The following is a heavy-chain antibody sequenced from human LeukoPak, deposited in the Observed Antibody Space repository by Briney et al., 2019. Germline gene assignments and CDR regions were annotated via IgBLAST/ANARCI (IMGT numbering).Heavy chain of an antibody. Sequence: ASVKVSCKASGYTFTGYYMHRVRQAPGQGLEWMGWINPNSGGTNYAQKFQGRVTMTRDTSISTAYMELSRLRSDDTAVYYCARVRLLVYYYGSGSYPTSGWFDPWGQGTLVTVSS. J-gene: IGHJ5*02. D-gene: IGHD3-10*01. CDR1: GYTFTGYY. CDR2: INPNSGGT. CDR3: ARVRLLVYYYGSGSYPTSGWFDP. V-gene: IGHV1-2*02.